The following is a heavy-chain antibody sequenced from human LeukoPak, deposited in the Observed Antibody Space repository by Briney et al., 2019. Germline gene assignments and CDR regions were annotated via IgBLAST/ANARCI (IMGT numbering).Heavy chain of an antibody. V-gene: IGHV4-4*02. CDR2: ISHSGTT. J-gene: IGHJ4*02. CDR3: ARNGYYSADY. Sequence: SETLSLTCAVSGGSISNGYWWSWVRQPPGKGLEWIGEISHSGTTNYNPSLRSRVTISMDKSKNQFSLGLSSVTAADTAVYYCARNGYYSADYWGQGTLVTVSS. CDR1: GGSISNGYW. D-gene: IGHD4-17*01.